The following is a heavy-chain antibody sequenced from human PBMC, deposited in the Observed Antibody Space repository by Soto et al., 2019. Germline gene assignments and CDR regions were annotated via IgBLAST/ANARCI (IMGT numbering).Heavy chain of an antibody. J-gene: IGHJ4*02. CDR1: GFTFSNAW. CDR2: IKSKTDGGTT. V-gene: IGHV3-15*01. D-gene: IGHD3-3*01. CDR3: TTGRRTYYDFWSGYYTELDY. Sequence: EVQLVESGGGLVKPGGSLRLSCAASGFTFSNAWMSWVRQAPGKGLEWGGRIKSKTDGGTTDYAAPVKGRFTISRDDSKNTLYLQMNSLKTEDTAVYYCTTGRRTYYDFWSGYYTELDYWGQGTLVTVSS.